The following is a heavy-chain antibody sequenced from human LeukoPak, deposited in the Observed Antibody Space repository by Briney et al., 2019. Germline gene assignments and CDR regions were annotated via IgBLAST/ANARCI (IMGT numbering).Heavy chain of an antibody. J-gene: IGHJ4*02. Sequence: ASVKVSCKASGYTFTNYGINWVRQAPGQGLEWMRWISAYNGNTNYAQKLQGRVTMTTDTSTSTAYMELRSLRPDDTAVYYCARDRWRDSTSSFDYWGQGTLVTVSS. CDR1: GYTFTNYG. CDR2: ISAYNGNT. CDR3: ARDRWRDSTSSFDY. V-gene: IGHV1-18*01. D-gene: IGHD6-6*01.